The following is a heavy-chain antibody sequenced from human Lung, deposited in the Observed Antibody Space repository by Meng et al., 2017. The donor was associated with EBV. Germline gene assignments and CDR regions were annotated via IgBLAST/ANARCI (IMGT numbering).Heavy chain of an antibody. CDR2: IKSKTDGGTT. V-gene: IGHV3-15*01. J-gene: IGHJ4*02. CDR1: GFTFSNAW. CDR3: TRWSYGDTAY. Sequence: EVQLVESGGGLVKPXGSLRLSCAASGFTFSNAWMSWVRQAPGKGLEWVGRIKSKTDGGTTDYAAPVKGRFTISRDDSKNMLYLQMNSLKSEDTAVYYCTRWSYGDTAYWGQGTLVTVSS. D-gene: IGHD4-17*01.